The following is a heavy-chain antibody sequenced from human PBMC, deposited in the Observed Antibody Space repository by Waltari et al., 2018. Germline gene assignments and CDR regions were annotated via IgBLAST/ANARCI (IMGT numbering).Heavy chain of an antibody. CDR3: ARPHRGCGGDCYFPDY. Sequence: EVQLVQSGAEVKKPGESLKISCKGSGYSFTSYWIGWVRQMPGKGLEWMGIIYPGDSDTRYGPSFQGQVTISADKSISTAYLQWSSLKASDTAMYYCARPHRGCGGDCYFPDYWGQGTLVTVSS. J-gene: IGHJ4*02. CDR1: GYSFTSYW. CDR2: IYPGDSDT. D-gene: IGHD2-21*01. V-gene: IGHV5-51*01.